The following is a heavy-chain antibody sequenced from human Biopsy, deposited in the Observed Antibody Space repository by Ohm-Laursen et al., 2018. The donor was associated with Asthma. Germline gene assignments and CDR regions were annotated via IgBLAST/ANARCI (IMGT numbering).Heavy chain of an antibody. CDR1: GDSITSGGCC. CDR2: IHHSGTS. J-gene: IGHJ4*02. V-gene: IGHV4-31*03. Sequence: SQTLSLTCTVSGDSITSGGCCWNWIRQHPGKGLEWIGYIHHSGTSYFNPSLKSRVSFSRDTSKNQFSLRLSSVTAADTAMYYCARIPRRSGSHFVDYWGQGTLVTVSS. D-gene: IGHD6-19*01. CDR3: ARIPRRSGSHFVDY.